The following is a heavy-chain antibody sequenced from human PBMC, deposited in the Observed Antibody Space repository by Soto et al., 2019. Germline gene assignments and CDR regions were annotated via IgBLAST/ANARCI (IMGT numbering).Heavy chain of an antibody. CDR2: ISSYGADT. CDR1: GFTFTSYA. J-gene: IGHJ4*02. Sequence: HPGGSLRLSCSASGFTFTSYAMHWVRQAPGKGLEFVSAISSYGADTYYAASVKGRFAISRDNPKNTLYLQMSSLRAEDMALYYCVKEGYLRSHWYGQFDYWGQGALVTVSS. CDR3: VKEGYLRSHWYGQFDY. D-gene: IGHD6-19*01. V-gene: IGHV3-64D*06.